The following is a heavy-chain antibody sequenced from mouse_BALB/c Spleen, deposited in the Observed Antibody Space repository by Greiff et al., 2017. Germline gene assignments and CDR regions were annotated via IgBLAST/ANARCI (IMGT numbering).Heavy chain of an antibody. J-gene: IGHJ2*01. CDR1: GYTFTSYW. CDR2: IYPSDSYT. Sequence: QVHVKQPGAELVRPGASVKLSCKASGYTFTSYWINWVKQRPGQGLEWIGNIYPSDSYTNYNQKFKDKATLTVDKSSSTAYMQLSSPTSEDSAVYYCTRSYSDYWGQGTTRTVSS. V-gene: IGHV1-69*02. CDR3: TRSYSDY.